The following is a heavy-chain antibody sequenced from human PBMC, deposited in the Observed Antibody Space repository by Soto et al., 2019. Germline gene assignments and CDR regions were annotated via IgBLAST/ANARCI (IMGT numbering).Heavy chain of an antibody. CDR2: ISRDGTNK. Sequence: GGSLRLSCAASGFTFRSYAIHWVRQAPGKGLEWVAVISRDGTNKYYVDSVKGRFTISRDNSKDTVYLQMNSLRDEDSAMFYCARSRSGAVADSFDFWGQGTLVTV. CDR1: GFTFRSYA. J-gene: IGHJ4*02. CDR3: ARSRSGAVADSFDF. V-gene: IGHV3-30*04. D-gene: IGHD3-10*01.